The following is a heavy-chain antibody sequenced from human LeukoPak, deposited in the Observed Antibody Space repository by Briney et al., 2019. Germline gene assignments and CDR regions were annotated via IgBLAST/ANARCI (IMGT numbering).Heavy chain of an antibody. CDR3: ARETSGDYGDY. Sequence: GGSLRLSCAASGFTFSSYEMNWVRQAPGKGLEWVSYISSSGSTIYYADSVKGRFTISRDNAKNSLYLQMNSLRAEDTAVYYCARETSGDYGDYWAREPWSPSPQ. CDR2: ISSSGSTI. D-gene: IGHD2-15*01. V-gene: IGHV3-48*03. J-gene: IGHJ4*02. CDR1: GFTFSSYE.